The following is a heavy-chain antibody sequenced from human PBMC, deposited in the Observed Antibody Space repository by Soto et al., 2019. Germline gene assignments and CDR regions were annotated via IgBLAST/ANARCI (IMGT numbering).Heavy chain of an antibody. CDR3: ASSPMVRGNWFDP. D-gene: IGHD3-10*01. CDR1: GGSISSSSYY. Sequence: SETLSLTCTVSGGSISSSSYYWGWIRQPPGKGLEWIGSIYYSGSTYYNPSLKSRVTISVDTSKNQFSLKLSSVTAADTAVYYCASSPMVRGNWFDPWGQGTLVTVSS. CDR2: IYYSGST. V-gene: IGHV4-39*01. J-gene: IGHJ5*02.